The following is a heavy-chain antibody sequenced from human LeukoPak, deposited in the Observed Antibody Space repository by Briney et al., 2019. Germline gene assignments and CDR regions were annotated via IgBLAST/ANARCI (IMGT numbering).Heavy chain of an antibody. D-gene: IGHD3-22*01. CDR2: INPNSGGT. Sequence: ASVKVSCKASGYTFTGYYMHWVRQAPGQGLEWMGRINPNSGGTNYAQKFQGRVTMTRDTSIRTAYMELSRLRSDDTAVYYCARDLLGRYDSSRAITRDYWGQGTLVTVSS. V-gene: IGHV1-2*06. CDR1: GYTFTGYY. CDR3: ARDLLGRYDSSRAITRDY. J-gene: IGHJ4*02.